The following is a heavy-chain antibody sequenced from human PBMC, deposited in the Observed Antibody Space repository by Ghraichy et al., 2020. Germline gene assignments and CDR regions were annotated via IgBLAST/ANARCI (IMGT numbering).Heavy chain of an antibody. CDR3: VGSGGWLLHY. CDR1: GFTFSSYW. Sequence: GGSLRLSCAASGFTFSSYWMSWVRKAPGKGLEWVANIEQDGSEINYLDSVKGRFTISRDNAKNALYLQMHSLRVEDTAVYYGVGSGGWLLHYWGQGTLATVSS. CDR2: IEQDGSEI. J-gene: IGHJ4*02. D-gene: IGHD2-15*01. V-gene: IGHV3-7*03.